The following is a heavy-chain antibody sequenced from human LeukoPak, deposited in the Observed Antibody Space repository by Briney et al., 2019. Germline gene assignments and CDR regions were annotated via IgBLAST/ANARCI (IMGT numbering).Heavy chain of an antibody. CDR3: ARVRAVAGTRGPFDY. D-gene: IGHD6-19*01. V-gene: IGHV1-2*02. Sequence: ASVKVSCKASGYTFTGYYMHWVRQAPGQGLEWMGWINPNSGGTNYAQKFQGRVTMTRDTSISTAYMELSRLRSDDTAVYYCARVRAVAGTRGPFDYWGQGTLVTVSS. J-gene: IGHJ4*02. CDR2: INPNSGGT. CDR1: GYTFTGYY.